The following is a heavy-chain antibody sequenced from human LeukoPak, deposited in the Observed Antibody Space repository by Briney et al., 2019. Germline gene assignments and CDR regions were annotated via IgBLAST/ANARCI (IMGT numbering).Heavy chain of an antibody. J-gene: IGHJ4*02. CDR1: GFTFDDYT. CDR2: ISWDGGST. CDR3: AKDMGGWLQASDYFDY. V-gene: IGHV3-43*01. Sequence: PGGSLRLSCAASGFTFDDYTMHWVRQVPGKGLEWVSLISWDGGSTYYADSVKGRFTISRDNSKNSLYLQMNSLRTEDTALYYCAKDMGGWLQASDYFDYWGQGTLVTVSS. D-gene: IGHD5-24*01.